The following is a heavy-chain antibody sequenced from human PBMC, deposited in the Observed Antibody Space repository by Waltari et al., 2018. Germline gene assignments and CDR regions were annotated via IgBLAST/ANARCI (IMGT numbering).Heavy chain of an antibody. V-gene: IGHV3-15*01. D-gene: IGHD3-22*01. CDR3: TTDSMIVVPKDYYGMDV. Sequence: EVQLVESGGGLVKPGGSLRLSCAASGFTFSNAWMSWVRQAPGKGLEWVGRIKSKTDGGTTDYAAPVKGRFTISRDDSKNTLYLQMNSLKTEDTAVYYCTTDSMIVVPKDYYGMDVWGQGTTVTVSS. J-gene: IGHJ6*02. CDR2: IKSKTDGGTT. CDR1: GFTFSNAW.